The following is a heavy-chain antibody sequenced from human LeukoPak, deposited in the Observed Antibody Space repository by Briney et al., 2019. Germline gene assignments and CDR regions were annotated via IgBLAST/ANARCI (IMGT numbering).Heavy chain of an antibody. D-gene: IGHD1-1*01. J-gene: IGHJ4*02. Sequence: ASVKVSCKASGGTFSSYAISWVRQAPGQGLEWMGWMNPNSGNTGYAQKFQGRVTMTRNTSISTAYMELSSLRSEDTAVYYCARGLRGLDDYWGQGTLVTVSS. CDR1: GGTFSSYA. V-gene: IGHV1-8*02. CDR2: MNPNSGNT. CDR3: ARGLRGLDDY.